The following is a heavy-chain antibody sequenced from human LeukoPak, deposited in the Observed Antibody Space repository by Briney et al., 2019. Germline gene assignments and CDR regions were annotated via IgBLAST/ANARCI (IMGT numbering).Heavy chain of an antibody. CDR1: GFTFSSYW. CDR2: IKQDGSEK. D-gene: IGHD6-19*01. V-gene: IGHV3-7*03. CDR3: ASGQWLVLNY. J-gene: IGHJ4*02. Sequence: PGGSLRLSCAASGFTFSSYWMSWVRQAPGKGLEWVANIKQDGSEKYVDSVKGRFTISRDNAKNSLYLQMNSLRAEDTAVYYCASGQWLVLNYWGRGTLVTVSS.